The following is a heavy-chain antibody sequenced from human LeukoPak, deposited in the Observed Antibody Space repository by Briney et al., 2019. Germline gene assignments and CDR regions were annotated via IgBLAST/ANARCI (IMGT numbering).Heavy chain of an antibody. Sequence: GGSLRLSCAASGFTFSSYWMSWVRQAPGKGLEWVANIKQDGSEKYYVDSVKGRFTISRDNAKNSLYLQMNSLRAEDTAVYYCARDTYSSSWYFVKYYYYGMDVWGQGTQVTVSS. V-gene: IGHV3-7*01. CDR2: IKQDGSEK. CDR3: ARDTYSSSWYFVKYYYYGMDV. CDR1: GFTFSSYW. J-gene: IGHJ6*02. D-gene: IGHD6-13*01.